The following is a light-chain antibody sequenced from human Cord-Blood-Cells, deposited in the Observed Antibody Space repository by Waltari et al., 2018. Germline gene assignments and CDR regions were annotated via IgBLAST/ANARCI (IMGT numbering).Light chain of an antibody. Sequence: QSVLTQPPSASGTPGQSVTIPRSGSRSNIGSNTVNWNQQLPGTPPKLLIYSNNQRPSGVPDRFSGSKSGTSASLAISGLQSEDEADYYCAAWDDSLNALFGGGTKLTVL. CDR2: SNN. J-gene: IGLJ2*01. CDR1: RSNIGSNT. CDR3: AAWDDSLNAL. V-gene: IGLV1-44*01.